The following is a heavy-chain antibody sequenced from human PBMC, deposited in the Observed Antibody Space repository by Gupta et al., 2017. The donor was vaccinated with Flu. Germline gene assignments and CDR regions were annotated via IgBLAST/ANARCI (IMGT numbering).Heavy chain of an antibody. Sequence: VHLLESGGDLAQPGGSLRLSCAASGFTFSAFGMRWVRQAPGKGLEWVSTISGGTTYYAESVKGRFTISRDTSKNTLFLQMNSLRAEDTAIYYCVKDAGYGEYAFWGQGTLVTVSS. D-gene: IGHD2-21*01. CDR3: VKDAGYGEYAF. J-gene: IGHJ1*01. CDR2: ISGGTT. CDR1: GFTFSAFG. V-gene: IGHV3-23*01.